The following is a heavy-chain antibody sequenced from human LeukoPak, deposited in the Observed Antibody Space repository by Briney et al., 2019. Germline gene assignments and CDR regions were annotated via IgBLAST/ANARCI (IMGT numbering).Heavy chain of an antibody. Sequence: GGSLRLSCVASGFTFSSSWMSWVRQAPGKGLEWVANIKQDGSEKSYVDSVKGRFTISRDSAKNSLYLQMNSLRAEDTAVYYCARDSPYSSSWYATYYFDYWGQGTLVTVSS. J-gene: IGHJ4*02. CDR2: IKQDGSEK. D-gene: IGHD6-13*01. CDR3: ARDSPYSSSWYATYYFDY. CDR1: GFTFSSSW. V-gene: IGHV3-7*01.